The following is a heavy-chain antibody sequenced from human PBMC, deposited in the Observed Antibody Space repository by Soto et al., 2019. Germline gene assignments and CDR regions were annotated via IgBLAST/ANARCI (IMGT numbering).Heavy chain of an antibody. D-gene: IGHD6-13*01. CDR2: IKQDGSEK. CDR3: ARDGSSWDYYFQH. J-gene: IGHJ1*01. CDR1: GFTFSSYW. V-gene: IGHV3-7*01. Sequence: EVQLVESGGGLVQPGGSLRLSCAASGFTFSSYWMSWVRQAPGKGLEWVANIKQDGSEKYYVDSVKGRFTISRDNAKNSLYLQMNSLRAEDTAVYYCARDGSSWDYYFQHWGQGTLVTVSS.